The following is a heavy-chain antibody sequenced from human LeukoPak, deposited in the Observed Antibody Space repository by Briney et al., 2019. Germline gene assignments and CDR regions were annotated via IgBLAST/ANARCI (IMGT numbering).Heavy chain of an antibody. Sequence: ASVKVSCKASGYTFTSYGISWVRQAPGQGLEWMGWISAYNGNTNYAQKLQGRGTMTTDTSTSTAYMELWSLRSDDTAMYYCARDLAHCGCECYDDVFDNWGQGTMVTVSS. CDR2: ISAYNGNT. V-gene: IGHV1-18*01. D-gene: IGHD2-21*01. CDR1: GYTFTSYG. CDR3: ARDLAHCGCECYDDVFDN. J-gene: IGHJ3*02.